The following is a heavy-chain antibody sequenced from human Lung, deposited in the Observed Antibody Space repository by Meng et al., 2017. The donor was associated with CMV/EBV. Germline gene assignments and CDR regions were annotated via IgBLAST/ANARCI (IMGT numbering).Heavy chain of an antibody. CDR2: IPHRGSS. CDR3: LRRSGGSV. Sequence: QGPLRGSGPALVKPSESLSPTCAVSGDSITNHNWWAWVRQPPGKGLEWIGEIPHRGSSAYNPSLKSRVSMSIDKSKNQFSLKLTSVTAADTAVYHCLRRSGGSVWGQGTLVTVSS. V-gene: IGHV4-4*02. D-gene: IGHD3-10*01. J-gene: IGHJ1*01. CDR1: GDSITNHNW.